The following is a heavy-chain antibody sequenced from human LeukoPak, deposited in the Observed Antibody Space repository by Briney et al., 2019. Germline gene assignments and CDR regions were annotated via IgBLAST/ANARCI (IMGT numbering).Heavy chain of an antibody. D-gene: IGHD4-23*01. CDR1: GFIFSSYS. Sequence: GGSLRLSCAASGFIFSSYSMNWVRQAPGKGLEWVSYISSSSSTIYYADSVKGRFTISRDNAKNSLYLQMNSLRAEDTAVYYCAKVGDGSGNSGYFDYWGQGTLVTVSS. V-gene: IGHV3-48*01. CDR3: AKVGDGSGNSGYFDY. J-gene: IGHJ4*02. CDR2: ISSSSSTI.